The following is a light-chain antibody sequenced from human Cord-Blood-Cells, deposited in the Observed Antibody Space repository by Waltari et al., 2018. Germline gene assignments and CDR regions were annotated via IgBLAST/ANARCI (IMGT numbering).Light chain of an antibody. Sequence: EIVLTQSPGTLSLSPGERATLSCRASQSVSSSYLAWYQQKPGQAPRLLIYGASSRATGSPDRFSGSGSGTDFTLTISRLEPEDFAVYYCQQWITFGQGTRLEIK. CDR1: QSVSSSY. CDR2: GAS. J-gene: IGKJ5*01. V-gene: IGKV3-20*01. CDR3: QQWIT.